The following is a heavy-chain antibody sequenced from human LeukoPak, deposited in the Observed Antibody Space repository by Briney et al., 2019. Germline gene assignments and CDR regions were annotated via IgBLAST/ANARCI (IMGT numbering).Heavy chain of an antibody. Sequence: ASVNVSCTASGYTFTSYYMNWVRQAPGPGLEWMGIINPSGGSTSYAQKFQGRVTMTRDTSTSTVYMELSSLRSEDTAVYYFSTVPAAGPNWFAPWGQGTLVTVYS. CDR2: INPSGGST. V-gene: IGHV1-46*01. CDR3: STVPAAGPNWFAP. D-gene: IGHD6-25*01. J-gene: IGHJ5*02. CDR1: GYTFTSYY.